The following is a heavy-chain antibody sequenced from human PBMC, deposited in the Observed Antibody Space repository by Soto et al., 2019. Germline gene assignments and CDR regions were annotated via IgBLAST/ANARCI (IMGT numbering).Heavy chain of an antibody. J-gene: IGHJ4*02. CDR3: AKVAKSVVVVKYFDS. D-gene: IGHD2-15*01. CDR2: ISSSGRRT. CDR1: GFTFANFG. V-gene: IGHV3-23*01. Sequence: PGGSLRLSCATSGFTFANFGMGWVRQAPGQGLYWVSGISSSGRRTYYADSVTGRFTISIDNAKNTLYLHMDSLRGDDTAVYYCAKVAKSVVVVKYFDSWGQGALVTVSS.